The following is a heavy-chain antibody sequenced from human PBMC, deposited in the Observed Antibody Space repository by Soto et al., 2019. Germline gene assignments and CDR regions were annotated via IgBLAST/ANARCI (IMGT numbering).Heavy chain of an antibody. CDR1: GFTFSSYG. CDR3: ASLGSLRLLGYCSSTSCRNWFDP. V-gene: IGHV3-30*03. Sequence: QVRLVESGGGVVQPGRSLRLSCAASGFTFSSYGMHWVRQAPGKGLEWVAVISYDGSNKYYADSVKGRFTISRDNSKNTLYLQMNSLRAEDTAVYYCASLGSLRLLGYCSSTSCRNWFDPWGQGTLVTVSS. D-gene: IGHD2-2*01. J-gene: IGHJ5*02. CDR2: ISYDGSNK.